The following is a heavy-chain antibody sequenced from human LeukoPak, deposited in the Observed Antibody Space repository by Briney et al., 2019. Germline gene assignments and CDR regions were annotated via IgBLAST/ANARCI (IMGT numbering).Heavy chain of an antibody. CDR1: GFTFSSYA. V-gene: IGHV3-30*01. Sequence: GGSLRLSCAASGFTFSSYAMHWVRQAPGKGLEWVAVISYDGSNKYYADSVKGRFTISRDNSKNTLYLQMNSLRAEDTAVYYCARPPALYQLLYYFDYWGQGTLVTASS. D-gene: IGHD2-2*01. J-gene: IGHJ4*02. CDR2: ISYDGSNK. CDR3: ARPPALYQLLYYFDY.